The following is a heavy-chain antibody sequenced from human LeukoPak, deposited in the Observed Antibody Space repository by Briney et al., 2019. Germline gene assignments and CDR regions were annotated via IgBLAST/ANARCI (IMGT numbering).Heavy chain of an antibody. CDR1: GYTFTGYY. CDR2: INPNSGGT. V-gene: IGHV1-2*05. CDR3: ASSYYDSSGYYTTEYYFDY. Sequence: ASVKVSCKASGYTFTGYYMHWVRQAPGQGLEWMGRINPNSGGTNYAQKFQGRVTMTRDTSISTAYMELSRLRSDDTVVYYCASSYYDSSGYYTTEYYFDYWGQGTLVTVSS. J-gene: IGHJ4*01. D-gene: IGHD3-22*01.